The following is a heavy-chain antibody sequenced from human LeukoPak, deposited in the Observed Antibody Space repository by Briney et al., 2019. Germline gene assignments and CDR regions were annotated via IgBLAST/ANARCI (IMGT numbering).Heavy chain of an antibody. V-gene: IGHV1-18*01. CDR3: ARGLRFGGAENSMDV. Sequence: GASVKVSCKASGYTFTSYGISWVRQAPGQGLEWMGWISAYNGNTNYAQKLQGRVTMTTDTSTSTAYMELRSLRSDDTAVYYCARGLRFGGAENSMDVWGQGTTVTVSS. J-gene: IGHJ6*02. CDR1: GYTFTSYG. CDR2: ISAYNGNT. D-gene: IGHD2-21*01.